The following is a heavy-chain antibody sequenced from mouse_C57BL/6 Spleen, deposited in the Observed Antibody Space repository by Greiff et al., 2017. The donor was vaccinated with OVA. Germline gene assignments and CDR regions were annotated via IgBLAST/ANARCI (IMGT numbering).Heavy chain of an antibody. V-gene: IGHV1-66*01. CDR1: GYSFTSYY. CDR3: ARWDYDVGDY. CDR2: IYPGSGNT. D-gene: IGHD2-4*01. J-gene: IGHJ4*01. Sequence: QVQLQQSGPELVKPGASVKISCKASGYSFTSYYIHWVKQRPGQGLEWIGWIYPGSGNTKYNEKFKGKATLTADTSSSTAYMQLSSLTSEDSAVYYCARWDYDVGDYWGQGTSVTVSS.